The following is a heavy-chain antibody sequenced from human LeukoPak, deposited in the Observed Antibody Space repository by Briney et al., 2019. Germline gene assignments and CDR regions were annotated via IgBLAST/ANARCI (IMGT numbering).Heavy chain of an antibody. CDR1: GGTFSSYA. D-gene: IGHD3-22*01. CDR2: IIPIFGTA. CDR3: ANTYYYESSGFYYFDY. Sequence: ASVKVSCKASGGTFSSYAISWVRQAPGQGLEWMGGIIPIFGTANYAQKFQGRVTITADESTSTAYMELSSLRPEDTAVYYCANTYYYESSGFYYFDYWGQGTLVTVSS. J-gene: IGHJ4*02. V-gene: IGHV1-69*01.